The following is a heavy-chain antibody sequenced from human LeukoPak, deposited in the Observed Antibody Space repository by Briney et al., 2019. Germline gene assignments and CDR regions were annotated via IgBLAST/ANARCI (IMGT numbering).Heavy chain of an antibody. Sequence: ASVKVSCKASGYTFTGYFLHWVREAPGQGRESMGWINPNSGATNSAQKFQGRVTMTRDTSISTAYMEMRSLRSEDTAVYYCASSSSWYSFDYWGQGTLVTVSS. CDR3: ASSSSWYSFDY. CDR1: GYTFTGYF. CDR2: INPNSGAT. V-gene: IGHV1-2*02. J-gene: IGHJ4*02. D-gene: IGHD6-13*01.